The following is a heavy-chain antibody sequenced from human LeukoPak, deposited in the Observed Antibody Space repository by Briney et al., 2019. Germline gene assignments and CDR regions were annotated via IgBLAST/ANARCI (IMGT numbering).Heavy chain of an antibody. D-gene: IGHD3-9*01. V-gene: IGHV4-59*01. CDR3: ARAFYDILSPGVGFDI. CDR2: IYYSGST. J-gene: IGHJ3*02. Sequence: SETLSLTCTVSGGSISSYYWSWIRQPPGKGLEWIGYIYYSGSTNYNPSLKSRVTISVDTSKNQFSLKLSSVTAADTAVYYCARAFYDILSPGVGFDIWGQGTMVTVSS. CDR1: GGSISSYY.